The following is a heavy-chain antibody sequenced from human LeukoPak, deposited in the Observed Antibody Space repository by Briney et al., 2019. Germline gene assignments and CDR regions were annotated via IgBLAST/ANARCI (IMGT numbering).Heavy chain of an antibody. CDR3: ARLAGATINFDY. J-gene: IGHJ4*02. V-gene: IGHV4-31*03. Sequence: SETLSLTCTVSGDSISSGGYHWSWIRQHPGKGLEWIGYISHSGSTYYNPSLKSRVTISVDTSKNQFSLRLSSVTAADTAVYYCARLAGATINFDYWGQGTLVTVSS. CDR1: GDSISSGGYH. CDR2: ISHSGST. D-gene: IGHD2-15*01.